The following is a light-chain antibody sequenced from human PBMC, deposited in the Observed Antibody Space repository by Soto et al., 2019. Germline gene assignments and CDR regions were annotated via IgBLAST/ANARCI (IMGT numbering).Light chain of an antibody. Sequence: QSVLTQPASVSGSPGQSITISCTGTSSDVGGYNYVSWYQQYPGKAPKLMIYDVSNRPSAVSNRFSGSKSGSTASLTISGLQGDEEADYYCSSFTSSSTPWVFGGGTQLTVL. CDR2: DVS. V-gene: IGLV2-14*03. CDR3: SSFTSSSTPWV. CDR1: SSDVGGYNY. J-gene: IGLJ3*02.